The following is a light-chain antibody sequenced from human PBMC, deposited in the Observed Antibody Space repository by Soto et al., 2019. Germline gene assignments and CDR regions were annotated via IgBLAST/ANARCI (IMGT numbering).Light chain of an antibody. CDR1: QSISSW. CDR3: QQYNSYSWT. J-gene: IGKJ1*01. V-gene: IGKV1-5*01. CDR2: DSS. Sequence: DIQMTQSPSTRSASVGDRVTITCRASQSISSWLAWYQQKRGKAPKLLVYDSSSLESGVPSRFSGSGSGTEFTLTISSLQPDDFATYYCQQYNSYSWTFGQGAKV.